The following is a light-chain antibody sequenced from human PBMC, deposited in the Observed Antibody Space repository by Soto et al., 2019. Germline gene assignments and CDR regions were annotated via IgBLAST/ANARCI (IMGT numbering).Light chain of an antibody. V-gene: IGLV2-11*01. CDR1: SSDVGGYNY. CDR2: DVS. Sequence: QSALTQPRSVSGSPGQSVTISCTGTSSDVGGYNYVSWYQQHPGKAPKVMIYDVSERPSGVPDRFSGSKSGNTASLTISGLQAEDEADYYCCSYAGSPRYVFGTGNKVTVL. J-gene: IGLJ1*01. CDR3: CSYAGSPRYV.